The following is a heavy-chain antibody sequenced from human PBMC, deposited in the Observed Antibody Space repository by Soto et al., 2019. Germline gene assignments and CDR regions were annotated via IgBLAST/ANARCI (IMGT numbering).Heavy chain of an antibody. J-gene: IGHJ3*01. CDR1: RFTLTESS. D-gene: IGHD1-20*01. Sequence: QVQVVQSGAEVKKPGASVKVSCKVPRFTLTESSFHWVRQAPGKGLEWMGTFDHEHGETINTETFQGRVSLTGDPSADTAYMELRGLTSEDTAVYYCATDKRIFGTREALAVWGQWTLVTVSS. CDR3: ATDKRIFGTREALAV. CDR2: FDHEHGET. V-gene: IGHV1-24*01.